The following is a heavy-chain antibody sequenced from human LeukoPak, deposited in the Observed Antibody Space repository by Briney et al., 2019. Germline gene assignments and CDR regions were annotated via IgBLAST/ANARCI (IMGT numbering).Heavy chain of an antibody. CDR2: ISNSTSTM. CDR3: ASGVSSTSCYVDY. J-gene: IGHJ4*02. CDR1: GFTFSSYS. Sequence: GGSLRHSCAASGFTFSSYSMNWVRQAPGKGLGWISFISNSTSTMYYADSVKGRFTISRDNAKNSLYLQMNSLRAEDTAVYYCASGVSSTSCYVDYWGQGTLVTVSS. D-gene: IGHD2-2*01. V-gene: IGHV3-48*01.